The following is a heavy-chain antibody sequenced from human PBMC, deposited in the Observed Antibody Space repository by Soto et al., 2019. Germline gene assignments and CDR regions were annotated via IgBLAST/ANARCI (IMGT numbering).Heavy chain of an antibody. CDR2: IYYSGST. D-gene: IGHD3-10*01. CDR1: GYSISSSNW. J-gene: IGHJ3*02. CDR3: ARTDGSGSFAFDI. V-gene: IGHV4-28*01. Sequence: SETLSLTCAVSGYSISSSNWWGWIRQPPGKGLAWIGYIYYSGSTYYNPSIKRRVTMSADTSKNQYSLKLSSVTAVDTAVYYCARTDGSGSFAFDIWGQGTMVTVSS.